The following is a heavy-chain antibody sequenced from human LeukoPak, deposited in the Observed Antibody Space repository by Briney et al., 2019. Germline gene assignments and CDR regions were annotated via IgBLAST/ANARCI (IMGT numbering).Heavy chain of an antibody. CDR1: GYTFTGYY. J-gene: IGHJ4*02. CDR3: ARVGIAVAGTRGNFDY. CDR2: INPKSGGT. Sequence: ASVKVSCKASGYTFTGYYMHWVRQAPGQGREWMGWINPKSGGTNYAQKLQGRVTMTRDTSISTAYMELSRLRSDDTAVYYCARVGIAVAGTRGNFDYWGQGTLVTVSS. D-gene: IGHD6-19*01. V-gene: IGHV1-2*02.